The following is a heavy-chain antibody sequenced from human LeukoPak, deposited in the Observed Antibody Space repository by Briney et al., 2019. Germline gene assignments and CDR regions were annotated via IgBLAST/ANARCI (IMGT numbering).Heavy chain of an antibody. Sequence: PGGSLRLSCAASGFTFTTYGMHWVRQAPGKGLEWVAVIWYDGSNKYYADSVKGRFTISRDNSKNSPYLQMNSLRAEDTAVYYCARDYDTMVRGVQDWGQGTLVSVSS. V-gene: IGHV3-33*01. CDR2: IWYDGSNK. CDR3: ARDYDTMVRGVQD. CDR1: GFTFTTYG. D-gene: IGHD3-10*01. J-gene: IGHJ4*02.